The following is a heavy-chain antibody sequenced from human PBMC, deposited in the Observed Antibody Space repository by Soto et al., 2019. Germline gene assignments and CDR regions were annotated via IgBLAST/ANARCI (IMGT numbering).Heavy chain of an antibody. CDR3: ARQSSGWYGNDY. Sequence: QLQLQESGPGLVKPSETLSLTCTVSGGSISSSSYYWGWIRQPPGKGLEWIGSIYYSGSTYYNPSRKSRVTISVDTSNKQFSLKLSCVTAADTAVYCCARQSSGWYGNDYWGQGTLVTVSS. CDR1: GGSISSSSYY. CDR2: IYYSGST. V-gene: IGHV4-39*01. J-gene: IGHJ4*02. D-gene: IGHD6-19*01.